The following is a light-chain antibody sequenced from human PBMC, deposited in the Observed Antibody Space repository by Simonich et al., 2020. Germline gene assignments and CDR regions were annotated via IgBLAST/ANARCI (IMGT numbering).Light chain of an antibody. CDR1: SSDVVGYNY. CDR3: SSYTSSSTWV. CDR2: DVS. V-gene: IGLV2-14*03. J-gene: IGLJ3*02. Sequence: QSALTQPASVSGSPGQSITISCTGTSSDVVGYNYVSWYQQHPGKAPKLMIYDVSNRPSGVSNRFSGAKSGNTASLTISGRQAEDEADYYCSSYTSSSTWVFGGGTKLTVL.